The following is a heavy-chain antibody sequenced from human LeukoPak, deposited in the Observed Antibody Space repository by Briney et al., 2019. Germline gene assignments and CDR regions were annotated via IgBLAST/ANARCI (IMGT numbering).Heavy chain of an antibody. CDR2: INPSGGST. V-gene: IGHV1-46*01. CDR3: ARDGRDGSGYYYYGMDV. CDR1: GYTFTSYY. D-gene: IGHD3-10*01. Sequence: GASVKVSCKASGYTFTSYYMHWVRQAPGQGLGWMGIINPSGGSTSYAQKFQGRVTMTRDTSTSTVYMELSSLRSEDTAVYYCARDGRDGSGYYYYGMDVWGQGTTVTVSS. J-gene: IGHJ6*02.